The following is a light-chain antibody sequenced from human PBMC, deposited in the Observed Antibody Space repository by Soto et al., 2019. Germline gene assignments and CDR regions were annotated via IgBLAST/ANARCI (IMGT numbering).Light chain of an antibody. J-gene: IGKJ2*01. CDR3: QQYDSSLYT. Sequence: EIVLTQSPGTLSLSPGERAPLSCRASKSVSSTYLAWYQQRRGQAPRLLIYCASSRATGIPDRFSGSGSGTDFTLTISRLEAEDFAVHCCQQYDSSLYTFGPGTKREIK. V-gene: IGKV3-20*01. CDR2: CAS. CDR1: KSVSSTY.